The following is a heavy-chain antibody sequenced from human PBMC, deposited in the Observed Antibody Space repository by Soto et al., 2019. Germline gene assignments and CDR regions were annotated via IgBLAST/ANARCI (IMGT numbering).Heavy chain of an antibody. CDR1: GFSVCIFW. Sequence: GGCLELACAASGFSVCIFWMTGVRQAAGRGLEWVANIKQDGSEIYYVDSVKGRFTISRDNAKNSLYLQMNSLRAEDTAVYYCVRQSEYCSGGSFSPFDNWGQGTQVTVSS. D-gene: IGHD2-15*01. V-gene: IGHV3-7*01. J-gene: IGHJ5*02. CDR2: IKQDGSEI. CDR3: VRQSEYCSGGSFSPFDN.